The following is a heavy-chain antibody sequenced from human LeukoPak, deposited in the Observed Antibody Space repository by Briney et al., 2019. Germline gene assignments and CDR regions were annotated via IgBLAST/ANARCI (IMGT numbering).Heavy chain of an antibody. CDR3: ARDLPPYYFDY. J-gene: IGHJ4*02. V-gene: IGHV1-69*04. CDR2: IIPILGIA. Sequence: SVKVSCTASGGIFSSYAISWVRQAPGQGLEWMGRIIPILGIANYAKKFQGRVTITADKSTSTAYMDLSSLRSEDTAVYYCARDLPPYYFDYWGQGTLVTVSS. CDR1: GGIFSSYA.